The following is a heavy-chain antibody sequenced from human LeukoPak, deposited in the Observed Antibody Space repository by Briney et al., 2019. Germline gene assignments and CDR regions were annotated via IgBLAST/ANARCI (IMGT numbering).Heavy chain of an antibody. CDR1: GYTFTSYD. CDR2: MNPKSGNT. D-gene: IGHD7-27*01. V-gene: IGHV1-8*01. J-gene: IGHJ4*02. Sequence: GASVKVSCKASGYTFTSYDINWVRQATGQGREGMGWMNPKSGNTGYAQKFQGRVTMTRNTSIRTAYMELRSLRSEDTAVYYCATSLDWGSFDYWGQGTLVTVSS. CDR3: ATSLDWGSFDY.